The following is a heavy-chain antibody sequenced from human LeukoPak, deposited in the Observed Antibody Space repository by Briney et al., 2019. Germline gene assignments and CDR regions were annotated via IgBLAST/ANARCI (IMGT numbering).Heavy chain of an antibody. V-gene: IGHV1-18*01. J-gene: IGHJ4*02. CDR3: ARAPSSGWTGRYFDY. CDR2: ISAYNGNT. Sequence: ASVKVSCKASDYTFTSYGISWVRQAPGQGLEWMGWISAYNGNTNYAQKLQGRVTMTTDTSTSTAYMELRSLRSDDTAVYYCARAPSSGWTGRYFDYWGQGTLVTVSS. CDR1: DYTFTSYG. D-gene: IGHD6-19*01.